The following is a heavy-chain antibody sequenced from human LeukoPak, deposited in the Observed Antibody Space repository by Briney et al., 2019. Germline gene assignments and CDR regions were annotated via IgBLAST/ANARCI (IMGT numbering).Heavy chain of an antibody. V-gene: IGHV3-23*01. D-gene: IGHD4-17*01. Sequence: GGSLRLSCAASGFTFRSYAIYWVRQAPGKGLEWVSGISGSGGDTYFADSVKGRFTISRENAKNSVHLQMNSLRAGDTAVYYCVRGLRGGFDPWGQGTLVTVSS. CDR2: ISGSGGDT. CDR1: GFTFRSYA. J-gene: IGHJ5*02. CDR3: VRGLRGGFDP.